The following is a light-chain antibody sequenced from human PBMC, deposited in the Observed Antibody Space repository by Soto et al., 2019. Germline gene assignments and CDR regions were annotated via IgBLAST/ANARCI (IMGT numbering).Light chain of an antibody. CDR2: GAS. Sequence: ETMLTQSPATLSASPGERVTLSCRATQSVTYNLAWYQQKPGQAPGLLIYGASTRATGIPARFSGRGSGTEFTLTITSLQSEDFAVYYCQQYNDWLWTFGQATKVDI. CDR1: QSVTYN. CDR3: QQYNDWLWT. J-gene: IGKJ1*01. V-gene: IGKV3-15*01.